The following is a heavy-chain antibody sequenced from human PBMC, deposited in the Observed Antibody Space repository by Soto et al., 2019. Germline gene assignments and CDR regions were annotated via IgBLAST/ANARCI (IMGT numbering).Heavy chain of an antibody. CDR2: IYYSGST. Sequence: QVQLQESGPGLVKPSETLSLTCTVSGGSISSYYWSWIRQPPGKGLEWIGYIYYSGSTNYNPSLTIRVTLSVDTSKNQCSLKLSSVTAADTAVYYCARRYGGSIDYWGQGTLVTVSS. V-gene: IGHV4-59*08. J-gene: IGHJ4*02. CDR1: GGSISSYY. CDR3: ARRYGGSIDY. D-gene: IGHD2-15*01.